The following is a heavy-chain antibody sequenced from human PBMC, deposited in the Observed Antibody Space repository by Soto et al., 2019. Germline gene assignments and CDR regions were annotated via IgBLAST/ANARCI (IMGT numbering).Heavy chain of an antibody. Sequence: EVQLVESGGGLVQPGGSLRLSCAASGFTFSSYWMSWVRQAPGKGLEWVANIKQDGSEKYYVDSVKGRFTISRDNAKNSLYLQMNSLRAEDTAVYYCARGSGGGYVGYYYYGMDVWGQGTTVTVSS. V-gene: IGHV3-7*01. CDR1: GFTFSSYW. D-gene: IGHD5-12*01. J-gene: IGHJ6*02. CDR2: IKQDGSEK. CDR3: ARGSGGGYVGYYYYGMDV.